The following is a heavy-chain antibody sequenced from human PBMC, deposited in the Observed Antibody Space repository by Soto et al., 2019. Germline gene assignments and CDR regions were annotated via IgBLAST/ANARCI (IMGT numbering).Heavy chain of an antibody. V-gene: IGHV3-23*01. CDR1: GFTFSSYA. D-gene: IGHD4-4*01. CDR3: AKFYSNYFGWYFDY. Sequence: PGGSLRLSCAAAGFTFSSYAMSWVRQAPGKGLEWVSAISGSGGSTYYADSVKGRFTISRDNPKNTLYLQMNSLRAEDTAVYYCAKFYSNYFGWYFDYWGQGTLVTVSS. J-gene: IGHJ4*02. CDR2: ISGSGGST.